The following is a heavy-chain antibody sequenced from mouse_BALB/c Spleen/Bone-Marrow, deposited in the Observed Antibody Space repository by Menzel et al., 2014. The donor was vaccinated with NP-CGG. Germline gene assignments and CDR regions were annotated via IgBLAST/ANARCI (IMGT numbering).Heavy chain of an antibody. J-gene: IGHJ3*01. CDR2: IDPSDSET. CDR3: ARDPFYSGNFEFVY. Sequence: QVQLQQPGAELVKPGAPVKLSCKASGYTFTSYWMNWIKQRPGRGLEWIGRIDPSDSETHYNQKFKDKATLTVDKSSSTAYIQLSSVTSEDSAVYYCARDPFYSGNFEFVYWGQGTLVTVSA. D-gene: IGHD2-1*01. CDR1: GYTFTSYW. V-gene: IGHV1-69*02.